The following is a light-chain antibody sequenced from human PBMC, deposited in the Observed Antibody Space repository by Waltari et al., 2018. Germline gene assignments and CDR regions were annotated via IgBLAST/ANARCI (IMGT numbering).Light chain of an antibody. CDR2: YKSDSDK. CDR3: MIWHSSASRYV. Sequence: QAVLTQPSSLSASPGASASLTFTLRSGINVGTYRIYWYQQKPGSPPQYLLRYKSDSDKQQGSGVPSRFSGSKDASANAGILLISGLQSEDEADYYCMIWHSSASRYVFGTGTKVTVL. V-gene: IGLV5-45*03. J-gene: IGLJ1*01. CDR1: SGINVGTYR.